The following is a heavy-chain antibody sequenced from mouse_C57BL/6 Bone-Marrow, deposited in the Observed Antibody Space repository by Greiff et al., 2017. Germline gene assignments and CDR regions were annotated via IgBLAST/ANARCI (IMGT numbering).Heavy chain of an antibody. CDR2: IYPRSGNT. D-gene: IGHD2-4*01. CDR3: ARGLRRILFDY. V-gene: IGHV1-81*01. J-gene: IGHJ2*01. CDR1: GYTFTSYG. Sequence: VQLQQSGAELARPGASVKLSCKASGYTFTSYGISWVKQRTGQGLEWIGEIYPRSGNTYYNEKFKGKATLTADKSSSTAYMQLSSLTSEDSAVYYCARGLRRILFDYWGQGTTLTVSS.